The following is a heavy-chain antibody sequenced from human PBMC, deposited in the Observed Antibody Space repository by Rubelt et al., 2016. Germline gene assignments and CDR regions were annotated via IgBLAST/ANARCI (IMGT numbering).Heavy chain of an antibody. CDR1: GFTFSSYG. D-gene: IGHD2-8*02. CDR2: IQSDGSNK. J-gene: IGHJ4*02. Sequence: VQLVESGGGLIQPGGSLRLSCAASGFTFSSYGMDWVRQAPGKGLEWVAYIQSDGSNKYYGDSVKGRFAVSRENSKNTLYLQMNSLRAEDTAGYYCAKSGPGEVLFYFDYWGQGTPVTVSS. CDR3: AKSGPGEVLFYFDY. V-gene: IGHV3-30*02.